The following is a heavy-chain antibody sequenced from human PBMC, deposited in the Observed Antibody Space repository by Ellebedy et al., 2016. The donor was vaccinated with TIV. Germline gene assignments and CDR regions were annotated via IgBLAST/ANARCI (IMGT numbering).Heavy chain of an antibody. CDR3: ARVATARYYYGMDV. J-gene: IGHJ6*02. D-gene: IGHD5-24*01. CDR1: GGSVSSGSYY. Sequence: GSLRLSXTVSGGSVSSGSYYWSWIRQPPGKGLEWIGYIYYSGSTNYNPSLKSRVTISVDTSKNQFSLKLSSVTAADTAVYYCARVATARYYYGMDVWGQGTTVTVSS. V-gene: IGHV4-61*01. CDR2: IYYSGST.